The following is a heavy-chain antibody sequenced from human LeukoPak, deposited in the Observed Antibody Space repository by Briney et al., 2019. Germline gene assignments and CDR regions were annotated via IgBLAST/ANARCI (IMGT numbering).Heavy chain of an antibody. Sequence: SVEVSCKASGGTFSSYAISWVRQAPGQGLEWMGGIIPIFGTANYAQKFQGRVTITADESTSTAYMELSSLRSEDTAVYYCARGDYCSSTSCYLTIDYWGQGTLVTVSS. V-gene: IGHV1-69*13. CDR2: IIPIFGTA. D-gene: IGHD2-2*01. J-gene: IGHJ4*02. CDR1: GGTFSSYA. CDR3: ARGDYCSSTSCYLTIDY.